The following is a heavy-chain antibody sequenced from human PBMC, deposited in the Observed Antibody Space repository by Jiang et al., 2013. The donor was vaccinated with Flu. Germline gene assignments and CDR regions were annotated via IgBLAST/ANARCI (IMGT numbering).Heavy chain of an antibody. CDR3: AHRMPGYISGWSNAVFDY. D-gene: IGHD6-19*01. CDR2: IYWDDDK. V-gene: IGHV2-5*02. Sequence: KPTQTLTLTCTFSGFSLSTSGVGVGWIRQSPGKALEWLALIYWDDDKRYSPYLNSRLTITKDTSKNQVVLTLTNMDPADTATYYCAHRMPGYISGWSNAVFDYWGQGTLVTVSS. J-gene: IGHJ4*02. CDR1: GFSLSTSGVG.